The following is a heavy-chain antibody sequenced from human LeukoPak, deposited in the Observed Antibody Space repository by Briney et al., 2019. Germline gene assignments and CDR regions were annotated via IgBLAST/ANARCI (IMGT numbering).Heavy chain of an antibody. Sequence: GGSLRLSCAASGFTFSDYWMSWVRQAPGQGLEWVAKINQDGREQHFVDSVKGRFTISRDNAKNSLFLQMDSLRAEDTAVYYCTGRALDYWGQGALVTVSS. CDR1: GFTFSDYW. V-gene: IGHV3-7*01. J-gene: IGHJ4*02. CDR3: TGRALDY. D-gene: IGHD3-10*01. CDR2: INQDGREQ.